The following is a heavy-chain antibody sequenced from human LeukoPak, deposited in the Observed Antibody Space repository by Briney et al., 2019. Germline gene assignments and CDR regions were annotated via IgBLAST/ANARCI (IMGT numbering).Heavy chain of an antibody. CDR1: GGSISSSNW. CDR2: IYHSGST. J-gene: IGHJ4*02. CDR3: ARVSGSYNTPHDY. D-gene: IGHD1-26*01. Sequence: PSGTLSLTCAVSGGSISSSNWWSWVRQPPGKGLEWIGEIYHSGSTNYNPSLKSRVTISVDKSKNQFSLKLSSVTAADTAVYYCARVSGSYNTPHDYWGQGTLVTVSS. V-gene: IGHV4-4*02.